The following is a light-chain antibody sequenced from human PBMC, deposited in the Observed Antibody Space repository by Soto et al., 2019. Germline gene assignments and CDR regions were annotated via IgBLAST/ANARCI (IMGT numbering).Light chain of an antibody. CDR3: QQLNSYPH. CDR2: GAS. J-gene: IGKJ5*01. V-gene: IGKV1-9*01. Sequence: DIPMTQSPSTLSASVGCRVTITCRTSQDISSFLAWYQQKPGKAPNLLIYGASTLQSGVPSRFSGSGSGTEFTLTISSLQPEDFATYYCQQLNSYPHFGQGARLEIK. CDR1: QDISSF.